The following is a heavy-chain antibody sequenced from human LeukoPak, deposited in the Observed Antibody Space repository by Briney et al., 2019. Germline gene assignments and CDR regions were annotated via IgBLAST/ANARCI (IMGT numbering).Heavy chain of an antibody. D-gene: IGHD1-26*01. CDR2: ISDSGRDT. CDR3: ATGCVGSPSCFTTGYDH. CDR1: GLTFNTYA. V-gene: IGHV3-23*01. Sequence: QAGGSLRLSCAVSGLTFNTYAMNWVRQAPGKGLEWVSGISDSGRDTYYSDSVKGRFSISRDNSKSTVYLQMNSLRAEDTALYFCATGCVGSPSCFTTGYDHWGQGTLVTVSS. J-gene: IGHJ4*02.